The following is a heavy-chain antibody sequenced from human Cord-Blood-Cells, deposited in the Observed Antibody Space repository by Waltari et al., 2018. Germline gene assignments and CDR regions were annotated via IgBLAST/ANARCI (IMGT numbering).Heavy chain of an antibody. CDR1: GGSISSSSYY. CDR3: ARQEWELLFDY. D-gene: IGHD1-26*01. CDR2: IYYSGST. J-gene: IGHJ4*02. Sequence: QLQLQESGPGLVKPSETLSLTCPVPGGSISSSSYYWGWIRQPPGKGLEWIGSIYYSGSTYYNPSLKSRVTISVDTSKNQFSLKLSSVTAADTAVYYCARQEWELLFDYWGQGTLVTVSS. V-gene: IGHV4-39*07.